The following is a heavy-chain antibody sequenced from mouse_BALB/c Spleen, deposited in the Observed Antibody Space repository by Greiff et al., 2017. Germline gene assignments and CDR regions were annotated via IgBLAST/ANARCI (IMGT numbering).Heavy chain of an antibody. V-gene: IGHV3-6*02. CDR2: ISYDGSN. CDR3: ARAYGKGAMDY. J-gene: IGHJ4*01. CDR1: GYSITSGYY. D-gene: IGHD2-10*02. Sequence: DVKLQESGPGLVKPSQSLSLTCSVTGYSITSGYYWNWIRQFPGNKLEWMGYISYDGSNNYNPSLKNRISITRDTSKNQFFLKLNSVTTEDTATYYCARAYGKGAMDYWGQGTSVTVSS.